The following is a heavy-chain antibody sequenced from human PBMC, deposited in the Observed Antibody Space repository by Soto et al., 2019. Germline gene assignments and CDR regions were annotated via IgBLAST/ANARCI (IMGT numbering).Heavy chain of an antibody. J-gene: IGHJ3*02. CDR2: MYTNGRT. V-gene: IGHV4-4*07. CDR1: GASIRTYS. CDR3: AKDQSGAADI. D-gene: IGHD7-27*01. Sequence: QVQLQESGPGLVEPSETLSLTCTVSGASIRTYSWSWIRQSAGKGLEWIGHMYTNGRTNYIPPLKSRITMSVDTSKNQFSLNLKFVTAADTAVYFCAKDQSGAADIWGQGTMVTVS.